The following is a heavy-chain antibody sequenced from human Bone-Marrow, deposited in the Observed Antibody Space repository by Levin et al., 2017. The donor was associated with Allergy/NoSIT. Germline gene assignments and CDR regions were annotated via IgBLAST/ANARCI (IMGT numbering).Heavy chain of an antibody. J-gene: IGHJ6*02. CDR1: ESTFSNYW. D-gene: IGHD6-6*01. Sequence: PGGSLRLSCAASESTFSNYWMSWVRQAPGKGLEWVANIGQDGSEKYYVHSVRGRFTIARDNAKNSLYLQMNSLRAEDTAVYYCARVAAPNIYYYYGMDVWGQGTTVTVSS. V-gene: IGHV3-7*01. CDR2: IGQDGSEK. CDR3: ARVAAPNIYYYYGMDV.